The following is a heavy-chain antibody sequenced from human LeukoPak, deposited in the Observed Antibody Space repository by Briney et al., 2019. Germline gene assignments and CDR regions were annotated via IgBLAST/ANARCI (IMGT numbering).Heavy chain of an antibody. CDR3: ARRKETTRHFDY. CDR2: ISSSGTTI. V-gene: IGHV3-48*03. D-gene: IGHD1-7*01. CDR1: GFTFSGYE. Sequence: GGSLRLSCAASGFTFSGYEMNWVRQAPGKGLEWVSYISSSGTTIYYADSVKGRFTISRDNAKNSLCLQMHSLRAEDTAIYYCARRKETTRHFDYWGQGTLVTVSS. J-gene: IGHJ4*02.